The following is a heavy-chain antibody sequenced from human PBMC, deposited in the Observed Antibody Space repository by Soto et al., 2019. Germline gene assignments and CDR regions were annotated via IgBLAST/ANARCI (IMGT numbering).Heavy chain of an antibody. J-gene: IGHJ4*02. D-gene: IGHD1-26*01. CDR2: VGPESGAT. CDR3: GRGRSGQIVVFY. V-gene: IGHV1-2*02. Sequence: ASVKVSCKASGYTFTGHYIHWVRQAPEQGPEWMGEVGPESGATRYAQRFQGRVTMTRDMSITTVYMELNNLSPDDTAVYYCGRGRSGQIVVFYWGQGTPVTVSS. CDR1: GYTFTGHY.